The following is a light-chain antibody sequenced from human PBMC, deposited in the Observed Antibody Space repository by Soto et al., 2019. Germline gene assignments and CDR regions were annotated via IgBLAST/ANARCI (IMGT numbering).Light chain of an antibody. CDR1: QGISNW. CDR3: QQANSLPVT. J-gene: IGKJ3*01. Sequence: DIQMTQSPSSVSASVGDRVTITCRASQGISNWLAWYQQKPGKAPSLLIHAASSLQSGAPSRFSGSGYGTDFTLTISSLQPEDFATYFCQQANSLPVTFGPGTKVDIK. CDR2: AAS. V-gene: IGKV1-12*01.